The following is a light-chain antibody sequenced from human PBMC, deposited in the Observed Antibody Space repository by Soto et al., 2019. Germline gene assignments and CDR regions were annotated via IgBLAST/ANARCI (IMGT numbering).Light chain of an antibody. CDR3: CSYAGSSTFYV. CDR2: GNT. V-gene: IGLV1-40*01. CDR1: TSNIGAGYD. Sequence: QSVLTQPPSVSGALGQRVTISCTGITSNIGAGYDVHWYQLLPGRAPKLLIYGNTNRPSGVPDRFSGSKSATSASLAITGLQAEDEAIYYCCSYAGSSTFYVFGTGTKLTVL. J-gene: IGLJ1*01.